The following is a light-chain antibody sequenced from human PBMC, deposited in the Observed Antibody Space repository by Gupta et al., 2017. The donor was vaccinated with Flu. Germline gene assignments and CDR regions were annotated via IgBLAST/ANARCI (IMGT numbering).Light chain of an antibody. CDR3: QHEQNYPWT. Sequence: DIHMTQSPSTLSASVGDRVTITCRASQNIDSWLAWYQQKPGKAPKLLIYRASTLESGVPSRFSGSVSGTEFTLTISSLQPDDFATFYCQHEQNYPWTFGRGTKVEIK. CDR1: QNIDSW. J-gene: IGKJ1*01. CDR2: RAS. V-gene: IGKV1-5*03.